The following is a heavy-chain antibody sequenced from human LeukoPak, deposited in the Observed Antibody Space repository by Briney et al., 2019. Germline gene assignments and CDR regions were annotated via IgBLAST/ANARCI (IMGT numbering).Heavy chain of an antibody. J-gene: IGHJ6*03. CDR1: GFTFGSFA. Sequence: GGSLRLSCEASGFTFGSFAMYWVRQAPGKGLEWIAGIFGSGGSPHYADSVKGRFTISRDNSKSTLYLQMNSLRAEDTAVYYCAKDLFSGSGRAGNMDVWGKGTTVTVSS. D-gene: IGHD3-10*01. V-gene: IGHV3-23*01. CDR3: AKDLFSGSGRAGNMDV. CDR2: IFGSGGSP.